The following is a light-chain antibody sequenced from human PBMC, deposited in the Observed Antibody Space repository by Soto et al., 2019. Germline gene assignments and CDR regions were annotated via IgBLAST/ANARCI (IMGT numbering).Light chain of an antibody. CDR3: QQYASSPYT. Sequence: IVMTQSPATLSLSPGERVTLSCKASQSVSSNLAWYKQKVGQAPRLLIYGASRRATGIPDRFSGRESGTEFTLTITTLEPEDSEVYFCQQYASSPYTFGQGTKVDIK. CDR2: GAS. V-gene: IGKV3-20*01. CDR1: QSVSSN. J-gene: IGKJ2*01.